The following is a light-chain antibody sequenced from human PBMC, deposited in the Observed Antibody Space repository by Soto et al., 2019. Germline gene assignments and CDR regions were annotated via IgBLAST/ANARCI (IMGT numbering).Light chain of an antibody. Sequence: EIVLTQSPGTLSLSPGERATLSCRASQSVSSSYLAWYQQTPGQATRLLICGASSSATGIPDRFSGSGYGTDFTLTISRLEPEDYALYYCQQYGSSLWTFGQGTKVEIK. CDR2: GAS. CDR1: QSVSSSY. V-gene: IGKV3-20*01. CDR3: QQYGSSLWT. J-gene: IGKJ1*01.